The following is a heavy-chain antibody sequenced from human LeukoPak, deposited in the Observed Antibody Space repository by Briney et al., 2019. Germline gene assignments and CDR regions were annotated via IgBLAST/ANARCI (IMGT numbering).Heavy chain of an antibody. D-gene: IGHD5-24*01. CDR3: AKDFQLVPASFDY. CDR2: ISWNSGSI. J-gene: IGHJ4*02. V-gene: IGHV3-9*01. Sequence: PGGSLRLSCAASGFTFDDYAMHWVRQAPGKGLEWVSGISWNSGSIGYADSVKGRFTISRDNAKNSLYLQMNSLRAEDTALYYCAKDFQLVPASFDYWGQGTLVAVSS. CDR1: GFTFDDYA.